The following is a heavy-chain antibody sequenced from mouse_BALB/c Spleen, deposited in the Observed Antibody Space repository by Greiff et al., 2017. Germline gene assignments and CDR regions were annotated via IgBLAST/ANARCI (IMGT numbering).Heavy chain of an antibody. V-gene: IGHV5-17*02. J-gene: IGHJ3*01. D-gene: IGHD2-1*01. Sequence: QLKESGGGLVQPGGSRKLSCAASGFTFSSFGMHWVRQAPEKGLEWVAYISSGSSTIYYADTVKGRFTISRDNPKNTLFLQMTSLRSEDTAMYYCARSDNGNYLFADWGQGTLVTVAA. CDR3: ARSDNGNYLFAD. CDR2: ISSGSSTI. CDR1: GFTFSSFG.